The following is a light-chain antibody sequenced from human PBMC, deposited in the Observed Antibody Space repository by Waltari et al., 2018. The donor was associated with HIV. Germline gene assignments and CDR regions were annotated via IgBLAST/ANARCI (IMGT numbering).Light chain of an antibody. CDR1: QSLLHANGYDY. J-gene: IGKJ4*01. CDR3: MQALQTPLT. Sequence: DIVMTQSPLSLLVTPGEPASISCRSSQSLLHANGYDYLDWYLQKPGQAPQLLIYLGSNRAPGVPDMVSGSGSGTYFTLNISRVEAEDVCVYYCMQALQTPLTFGGGTKVELK. V-gene: IGKV2-28*01. CDR2: LGS.